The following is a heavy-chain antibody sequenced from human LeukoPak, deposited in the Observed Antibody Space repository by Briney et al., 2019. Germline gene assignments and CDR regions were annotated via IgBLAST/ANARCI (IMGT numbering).Heavy chain of an antibody. Sequence: ASVKVSCKASGYTFTGYYMHWVRQAPGQGLEWMGWINPNSGGANYAQKFQGRVTMTRDTSISTAYMELSRLRSGDTAVYYCAREFGGATLSDAFDIWGQGTMVTVSS. D-gene: IGHD1-26*01. J-gene: IGHJ3*02. V-gene: IGHV1-2*02. CDR2: INPNSGGA. CDR3: AREFGGATLSDAFDI. CDR1: GYTFTGYY.